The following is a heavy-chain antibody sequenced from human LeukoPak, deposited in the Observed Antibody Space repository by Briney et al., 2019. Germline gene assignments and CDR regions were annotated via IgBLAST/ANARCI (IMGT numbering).Heavy chain of an antibody. V-gene: IGHV4-59*01. CDR2: IYYSWST. J-gene: IGHJ4*02. Sequence: SETLSLTCTVSGGSISSYYWSWIRKPPAKGLGRIGYIYYSWSTNYNPSLKSRVPISVDPSKNQYSLTLNSVTAADTAVYYCARDIVRLGESYFDYWGQGTLVTVSS. CDR3: ARDIVRLGESYFDY. D-gene: IGHD3-16*01. CDR1: GGSISSYY.